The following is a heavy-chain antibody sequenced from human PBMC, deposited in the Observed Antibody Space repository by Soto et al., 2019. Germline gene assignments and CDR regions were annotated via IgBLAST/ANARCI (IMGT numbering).Heavy chain of an antibody. CDR2: IKSKTDGGTT. CDR3: TPDPYDYGDTYYYYGMDV. V-gene: IGHV3-15*01. CDR1: GFTFSNAW. D-gene: IGHD4-17*01. Sequence: EVQLVESGGGLVKPGGSLRLSCAASGFTFSNAWMSWVRQAPGKGLEWVGRIKSKTDGGTTDYAAPVKGRFTISRDDSKNTLYLQLNSLKTEDTAVYYCTPDPYDYGDTYYYYGMDVWGQGTTVTVSS. J-gene: IGHJ6*02.